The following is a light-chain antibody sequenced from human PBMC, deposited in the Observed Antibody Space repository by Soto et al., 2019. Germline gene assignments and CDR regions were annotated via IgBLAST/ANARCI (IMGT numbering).Light chain of an antibody. CDR1: QSVSSN. CDR3: QQYNVCTLT. Sequence: EIVMTQSPATLSVSPGERATLSCRASQSVSSNLAWYQQQPGQTPKLLIYVASTGATGIPARFSGSGSGTELTLNISSLQSEDFAAYYCQQYNVCTLTFGGGPKVEFK. CDR2: VAS. V-gene: IGKV3-15*01. J-gene: IGKJ4*01.